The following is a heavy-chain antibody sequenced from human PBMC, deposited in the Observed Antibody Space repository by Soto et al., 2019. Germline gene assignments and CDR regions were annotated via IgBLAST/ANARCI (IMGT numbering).Heavy chain of an antibody. D-gene: IGHD5-18*01. V-gene: IGHV3-53*01. CDR1: GFTVSSSY. J-gene: IGHJ4*02. Sequence: VGSLRLSCAASGFTVSSSYMNWVRQAPGKGLAWVSVIYRDDSTYYADSVRGRFTISRDISKNMVYLQMNSLRVEDTAVYYCVNGSIQPPDSWGQGTLVTVSS. CDR3: VNGSIQPPDS. CDR2: IYRDDST.